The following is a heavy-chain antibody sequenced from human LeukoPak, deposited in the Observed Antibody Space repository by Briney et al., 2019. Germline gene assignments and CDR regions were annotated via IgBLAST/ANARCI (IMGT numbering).Heavy chain of an antibody. CDR2: IYYSGST. CDR3: ARLNYYGSAFDY. CDR1: GGSISSYY. Sequence: SETLSLTCTVSGGSISSYYWSWIQQPPGKGLEWIGYIYYSGSTNYNPSLKSRVTISVDTSKNQFSLKLSSVTAADTAVYYCARLNYYGSAFDYWGQGTLVTVSS. D-gene: IGHD3-10*01. J-gene: IGHJ4*02. V-gene: IGHV4-59*08.